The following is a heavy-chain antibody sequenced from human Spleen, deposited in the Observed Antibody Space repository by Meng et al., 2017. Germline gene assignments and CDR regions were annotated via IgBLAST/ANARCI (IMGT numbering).Heavy chain of an antibody. J-gene: IGHJ4*02. CDR1: GYTFPDYW. CDR2: LNPNSGGT. CDR3: TRTLLYDHYFDF. D-gene: IGHD2-8*01. V-gene: IGHV1-2*06. Sequence: ASVKVSCKASGYTFPDYWLHWVRRAPGQGLDWMGRLNPNSGGTKYSQNFQGRVTMTRDTSINTAYMELSSLRSDDTAVYYCTRTLLYDHYFDFWGQGSLVTVSS.